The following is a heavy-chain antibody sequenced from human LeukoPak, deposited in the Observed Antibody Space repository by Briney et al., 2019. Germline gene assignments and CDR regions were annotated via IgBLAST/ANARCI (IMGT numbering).Heavy chain of an antibody. Sequence: ASVKVSCKASEYTFTDYYIHWVRQAPGQGLEWMGWINPHSGGTTFEQKFRARVTLTRDKSISTAYMELGSLKFDDTAVYYCARELTRSRATEPDYWGQGTLVIVSS. CDR3: ARELTRSRATEPDY. D-gene: IGHD1-14*01. J-gene: IGHJ4*02. CDR1: EYTFTDYY. CDR2: INPHSGGT. V-gene: IGHV1-2*02.